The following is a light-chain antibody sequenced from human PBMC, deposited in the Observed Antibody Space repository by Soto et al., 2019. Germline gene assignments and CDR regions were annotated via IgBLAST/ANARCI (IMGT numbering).Light chain of an antibody. J-gene: IGKJ2*01. CDR3: QHYGTSALYT. CDR2: AAS. V-gene: IGKV3-20*01. Sequence: EIVLTQSPGTLSLSPGERATLSCRASQTVSSAYLAWYQQKPGQPPRLLIYAASNRATGIPDRVSGSGSGTDFTLTISRLEPEDYAVYYCQHYGTSALYTFGQGTKLEMK. CDR1: QTVSSAY.